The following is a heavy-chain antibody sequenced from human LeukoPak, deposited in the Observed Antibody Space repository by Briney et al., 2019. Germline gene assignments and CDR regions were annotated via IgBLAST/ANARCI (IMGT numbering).Heavy chain of an antibody. Sequence: SVKVSRKASGGTFSSYAISWVRQAPGQGLEWMGGIIPIFGTANYAQKFQGRVTITADESTSTAYMELSSLRSEDTAVYYCARQAGYCSSTSCSLNWFDLWGQGTLVTVSS. CDR2: IIPIFGTA. CDR3: ARQAGYCSSTSCSLNWFDL. J-gene: IGHJ5*02. D-gene: IGHD2-2*03. V-gene: IGHV1-69*13. CDR1: GGTFSSYA.